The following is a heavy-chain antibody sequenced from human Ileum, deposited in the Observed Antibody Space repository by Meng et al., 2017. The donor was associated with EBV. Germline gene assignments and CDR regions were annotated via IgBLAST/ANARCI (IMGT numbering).Heavy chain of an antibody. CDR2: IYYSGST. CDR3: ARGGWSLDY. J-gene: IGHJ4*02. Sequence: QVQLKGAGPGLVKPSGTLSLPCTVSGGSISSYSWSWIRQPPGKGLEWIGYIYYSGSTNYNPSLKSRVTISVDTSKNQFSLNLSSVTAADTAVYYCARGGWSLDYWGQGTLVTVSS. V-gene: IGHV4-59*08. D-gene: IGHD2-15*01. CDR1: GGSISSYS.